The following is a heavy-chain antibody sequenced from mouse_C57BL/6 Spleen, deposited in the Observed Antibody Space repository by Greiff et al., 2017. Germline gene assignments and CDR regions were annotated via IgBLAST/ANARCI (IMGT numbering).Heavy chain of an antibody. CDR2: ISYSGST. CDR1: GYSITSDY. V-gene: IGHV3-8*01. CDR3: ARSDYGSYWYFDV. Sequence: EVKVVESGPGLAKPSQTLSLTCSVTGYSITSDYWNWIRKFPGNKLEYMGYISYSGSTYYNPSLKSRISITRDTSKNQYYLQLNSVTTEDTATYYCARSDYGSYWYFDVWGTGTTVTVSS. D-gene: IGHD1-1*01. J-gene: IGHJ1*03.